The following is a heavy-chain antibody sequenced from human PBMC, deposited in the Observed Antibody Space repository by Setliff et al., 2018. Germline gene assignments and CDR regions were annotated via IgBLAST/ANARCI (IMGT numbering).Heavy chain of an antibody. CDR1: GFTFSRYA. Sequence: PGGSLRLSCAASGFTFSRYAMHWVRQAPGKGLEWVAIISYDGSNKYYADSVEGRFTISRDNSKNTLYLQMNSLRAEDTAVYYCARVREANWNPWADWFDPWGQGTLVTVSS. J-gene: IGHJ5*02. V-gene: IGHV3-30*04. CDR2: ISYDGSNK. CDR3: ARVREANWNPWADWFDP. D-gene: IGHD1-1*01.